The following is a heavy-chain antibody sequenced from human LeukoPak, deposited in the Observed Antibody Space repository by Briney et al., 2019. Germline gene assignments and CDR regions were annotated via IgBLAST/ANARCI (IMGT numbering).Heavy chain of an antibody. Sequence: SETLSLTCTVSGGSISTYYWSWIRQPAEKGLEWIGRVSTSGTTQYNPPFKSRVTMSVDTSSNQFSLKLSSVTAADTAVYYCARGSYYDTLTGYYRGSFDSWGQGTLVTVSS. CDR1: GGSISTYY. D-gene: IGHD3-9*01. CDR2: VSTSGTT. CDR3: ARGSYYDTLTGYYRGSFDS. V-gene: IGHV4-4*07. J-gene: IGHJ4*02.